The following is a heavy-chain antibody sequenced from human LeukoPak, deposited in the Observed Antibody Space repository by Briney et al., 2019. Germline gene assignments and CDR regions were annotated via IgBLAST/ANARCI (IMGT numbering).Heavy chain of an antibody. V-gene: IGHV3-21*01. CDR3: ARDAGENSSSWYQVDYYFDY. D-gene: IGHD6-13*01. Sequence: PGGSLRLSCAASGFTFSSYGMSWVRQAPGKGLEWVSSISSSSSYIYYADSVKGRFTISRDNAKNSLYLQMNSLRAEDTAVYYCARDAGENSSSWYQVDYYFDYWGQGTLVTVSS. CDR2: ISSSSSYI. CDR1: GFTFSSYG. J-gene: IGHJ4*02.